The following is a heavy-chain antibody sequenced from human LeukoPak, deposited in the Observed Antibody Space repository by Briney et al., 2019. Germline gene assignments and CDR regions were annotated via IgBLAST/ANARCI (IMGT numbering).Heavy chain of an antibody. CDR1: GGSISSSNW. CDR2: IYHSGST. J-gene: IGHJ4*02. CDR3: ARGVYCSGGSCYALLDY. Sequence: SETLSLTCAVSGGSISSSNWWSWVRQPPGKGLEWIGEIYHSGSTNYNPSLKSRVTISVGKSKNQFPLKLSSVTAADTAVYYCARGVYCSGGSCYALLDYWGQGTLVTVSS. V-gene: IGHV4-4*02. D-gene: IGHD2-15*01.